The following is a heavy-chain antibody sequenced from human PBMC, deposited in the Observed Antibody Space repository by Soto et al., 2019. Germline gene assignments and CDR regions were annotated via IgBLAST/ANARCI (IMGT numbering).Heavy chain of an antibody. Sequence: EVQLVESGGGLVQPGGSLRISCAASGFTFSDYWMSWVRQAPGKGLEWVANMKQDGSEKFYVDSVKGRFTISRDNARDSLFLQRNSLRDGDTAVYYGARDASGWSVYWAQGTLVTVSS. D-gene: IGHD6-19*01. J-gene: IGHJ4*02. CDR1: GFTFSDYW. CDR2: MKQDGSEK. CDR3: ARDASGWSVY. V-gene: IGHV3-7*04.